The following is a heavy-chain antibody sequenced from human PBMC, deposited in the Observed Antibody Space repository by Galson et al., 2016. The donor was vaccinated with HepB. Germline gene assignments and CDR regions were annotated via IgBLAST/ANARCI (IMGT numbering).Heavy chain of an antibody. Sequence: SLRLSCAASGFTFSTYGMPWVRQAPGKGLEWVAVISYDGDTKYHADSVKGRFTISRDNSKNTLYLQMHRLRFEDTAVYYCASDPRQWQRGYNYGFEYWGQGTLVSVS. D-gene: IGHD5-18*01. V-gene: IGHV3-30*03. J-gene: IGHJ4*02. CDR1: GFTFSTYG. CDR3: ASDPRQWQRGYNYGFEY. CDR2: ISYDGDTK.